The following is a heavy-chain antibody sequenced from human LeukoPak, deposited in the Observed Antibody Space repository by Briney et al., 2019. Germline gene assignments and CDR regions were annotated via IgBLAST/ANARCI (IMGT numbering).Heavy chain of an antibody. Sequence: SQTLSLTRTVSCGYISSGGYYWSWIRQHPGKGLEWIGYIYYSGSTYYNPSLKSRVTISVDASKNQFSLKLSSVTAADTAVYYCARVHPGYSSSWYHGLFDYWGQGTLVTVSS. CDR3: ARVHPGYSSSWYHGLFDY. J-gene: IGHJ4*02. D-gene: IGHD6-13*01. V-gene: IGHV4-31*03. CDR2: IYYSGST. CDR1: CGYISSGGYY.